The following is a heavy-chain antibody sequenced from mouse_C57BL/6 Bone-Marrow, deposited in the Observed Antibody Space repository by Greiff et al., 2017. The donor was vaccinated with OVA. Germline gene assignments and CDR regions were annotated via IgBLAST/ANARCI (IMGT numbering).Heavy chain of an antibody. J-gene: IGHJ3*01. Sequence: VQLQQPGAELVKPGASVKLSCKASGYTFTSYWMHWVKQRPGQGLEWIGMIHPNSGSTNYNEKFKSKATLTVDKSSSTAYMQRSSLTSEDSAVYYCARWAYDGYSGFAYWGQGTLVTVSA. CDR2: IHPNSGST. CDR1: GYTFTSYW. CDR3: ARWAYDGYSGFAY. D-gene: IGHD2-3*01. V-gene: IGHV1-64*01.